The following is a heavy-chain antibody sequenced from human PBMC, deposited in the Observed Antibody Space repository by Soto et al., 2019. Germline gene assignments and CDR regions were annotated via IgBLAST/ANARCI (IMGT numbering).Heavy chain of an antibody. V-gene: IGHV1-2*02. D-gene: IGHD3-16*01. CDR1: GYTFTEFY. CDR3: ARSLGGGGDYFYGMDV. J-gene: IGHJ6*02. CDR2: INARNDGT. Sequence: QVQLVQSGPEMKKPGASVKVSCKTSGYTFTEFYIHWMRQVPGRGLEWMGWINARNDGTKFAEKLQALLTLNTARSLSTSYMELSRLTFDAPAVYYCARSLGGGGDYFYGMDVWGQGTAVTVSS.